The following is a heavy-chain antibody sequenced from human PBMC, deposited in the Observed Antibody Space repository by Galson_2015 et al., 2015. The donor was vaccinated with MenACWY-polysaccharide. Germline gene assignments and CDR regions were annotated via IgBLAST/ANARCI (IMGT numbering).Heavy chain of an antibody. Sequence: SLRLPCAASGFTFNNYWMSWVRQAPGKEPEWVANIRQDGSEMYYVDSVKGRFTISRDNAKDSLFLQMNSLRAEDTAVYYCARDKAVGATHFDYWGRGTLVTVSS. CDR1: GFTFNNYW. J-gene: IGHJ4*02. CDR3: ARDKAVGATHFDY. CDR2: IRQDGSEM. V-gene: IGHV3-7*01. D-gene: IGHD1-26*01.